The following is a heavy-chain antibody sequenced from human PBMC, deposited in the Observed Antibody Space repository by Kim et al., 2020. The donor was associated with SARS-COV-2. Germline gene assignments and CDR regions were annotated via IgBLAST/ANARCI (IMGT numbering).Heavy chain of an antibody. V-gene: IGHV3-15*01. J-gene: IGHJ4*02. CDR1: GFPFNSAW. Sequence: GGSLRLSCVASGFPFNSAWLTWVRQAPGKGLEWVGRILRTADGRTTQYAAPVKVRFIISRDDSKNTLYLQINSLEIEDTAVYYCTTYFNGGGDYWGQGALVTVSS. D-gene: IGHD2-21*01. CDR2: ILRTADGRTT. CDR3: TTYFNGGGDY.